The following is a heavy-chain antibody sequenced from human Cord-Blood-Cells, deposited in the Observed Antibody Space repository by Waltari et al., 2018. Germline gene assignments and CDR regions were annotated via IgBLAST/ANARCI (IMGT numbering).Heavy chain of an antibody. J-gene: IGHJ4*02. CDR3: ARSRGGSSSGSWHYFDY. V-gene: IGHV3-66*01. CDR1: GFTVSSTY. D-gene: IGHD3-10*01. CDR2: IYSGGST. Sequence: EVQLVESGGGLVQPGGSLRLSCAASGFTVSSTYMSWVRQAPGKGLAWVSVIYSGGSTYYADSVKGRFTISRDNSKNTLYLQMNSLRAEDTAVYYCARSRGGSSSGSWHYFDYWGQGTLVTVSS.